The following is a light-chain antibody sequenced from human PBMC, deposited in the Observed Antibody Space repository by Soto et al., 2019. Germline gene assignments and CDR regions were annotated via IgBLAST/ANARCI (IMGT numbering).Light chain of an antibody. CDR2: LNSDGSH. V-gene: IGLV4-69*01. J-gene: IGLJ3*02. CDR1: SGHSSYA. Sequence: QPVLTQSPSASASLGASVKLTCTLSSGHSSYAIAWHQQQPEKGPRYLMKLNSDGSHSKGDGIPDRFSGSSSGAERYLTISSLQSEDEADYSCQTWVSPWVFGGGTKVTVL. CDR3: QTWVSPWV.